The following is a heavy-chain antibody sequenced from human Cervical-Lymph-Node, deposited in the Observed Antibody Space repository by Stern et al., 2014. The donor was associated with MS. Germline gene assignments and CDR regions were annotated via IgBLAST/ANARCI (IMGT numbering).Heavy chain of an antibody. J-gene: IGHJ4*02. CDR3: ASAYSSSHYYFDY. CDR2: IWYDGSKP. CDR1: GFSFSRYA. D-gene: IGHD6-13*01. V-gene: IGHV3-33*03. Sequence: QMQLVQSGGGVVQPGRSLRLSCAASGFSFSRYAMHWVRQAPGKGLEWVALIWYDGSKPYCEDSVTARFTITRDNLKNTLYQQMNSLRAEDTAVYYCASAYSSSHYYFDYWGQGTLVTVSS.